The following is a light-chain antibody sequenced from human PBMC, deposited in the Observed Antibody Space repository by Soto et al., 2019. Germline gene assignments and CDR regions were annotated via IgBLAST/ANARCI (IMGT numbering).Light chain of an antibody. V-gene: IGKV3-20*01. Sequence: EIVLTQSPGTLSLSPGERATLSCRASQTVSSNFLAWYQQKPGQPPRLLIYGASNRATGVPDRFSGRGSGTDFPLPISRLEAEDVAVYYCSQYVDSPLYIFGQGTKLEIK. CDR3: SQYVDSPLYI. CDR2: GAS. CDR1: QTVSSNF. J-gene: IGKJ2*01.